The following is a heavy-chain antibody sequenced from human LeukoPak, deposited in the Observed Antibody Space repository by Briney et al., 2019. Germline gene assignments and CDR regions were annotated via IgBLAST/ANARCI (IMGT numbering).Heavy chain of an antibody. V-gene: IGHV4-59*01. D-gene: IGHD6-19*01. CDR1: SGSISTYY. CDR3: ARGVAGTFYYYYGMDV. CDR2: ISYSGST. J-gene: IGHJ6*02. Sequence: SETLSLTCTVSSGSISTYYWSWIRQPPGKGLECIGYISYSGSTNYNPSLKSRVTISVDTSKNQFSLKLSSVTAADTAVYYCARGVAGTFYYYYGMDVWGQGTTVTVSS.